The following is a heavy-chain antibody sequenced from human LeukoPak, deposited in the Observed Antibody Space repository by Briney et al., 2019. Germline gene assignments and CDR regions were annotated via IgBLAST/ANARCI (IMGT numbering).Heavy chain of an antibody. CDR1: GGSFSGYY. Sequence: SETLSLTCAVYGGSFSGYYWSWIRQPPGKGLEWIGEINHSGSTNYNPSLKSRVTISVDTSKNQFSLKLSSVTAADTAVYYCACGRWYPLFDYWGQGTLVTVSS. V-gene: IGHV4-34*01. CDR2: INHSGST. D-gene: IGHD4-23*01. CDR3: ACGRWYPLFDY. J-gene: IGHJ4*02.